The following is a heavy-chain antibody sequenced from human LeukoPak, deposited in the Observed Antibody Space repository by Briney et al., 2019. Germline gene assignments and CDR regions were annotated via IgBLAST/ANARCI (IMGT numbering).Heavy chain of an antibody. CDR3: AKGRQVRGVIDY. Sequence: GGSLRLSCAASGFTFSSYAMSWVRQAPGKGLEWVSSISGSGGNTFYADSVKGRFTISRDNSKNTLYLQMNSLRAEDTAVYYCAKGRQVRGVIDYWGQGTLVTVSS. CDR2: ISGSGGNT. V-gene: IGHV3-23*01. D-gene: IGHD1-1*01. CDR1: GFTFSSYA. J-gene: IGHJ4*02.